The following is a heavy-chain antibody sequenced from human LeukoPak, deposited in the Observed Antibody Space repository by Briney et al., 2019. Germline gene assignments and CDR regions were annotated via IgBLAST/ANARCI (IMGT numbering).Heavy chain of an antibody. CDR2: ISHGGSNK. CDR1: GFTFSSYG. Sequence: PGGSLRLSCAASGFTFSSYGMHWVRQAPGKGLEWVAFISHGGSNKYYADSGKGRFTISRDNSKNTLYLQMNSLRAEDTAVYYCAKWDSSGYSVSYYWGQGTLVTVSS. D-gene: IGHD3-22*01. CDR3: AKWDSSGYSVSYY. V-gene: IGHV3-30-3*02. J-gene: IGHJ4*02.